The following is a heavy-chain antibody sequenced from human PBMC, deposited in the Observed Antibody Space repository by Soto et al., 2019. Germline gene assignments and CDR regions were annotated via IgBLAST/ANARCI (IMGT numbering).Heavy chain of an antibody. CDR3: ARSGMCSGGSCYHNWFDP. CDR1: GYTFTSYG. Sequence: QGQLVQSGAEVKKPGASVKVSCKAYGYTFTSYGFSWVRQAPGPGLEWMGWISAYNGNTNYVQKFQGRVTMTTETSTNTAYMELRSLISDDTAVYYCARSGMCSGGSCYHNWFDPWGQGTLVIVSS. D-gene: IGHD2-15*01. CDR2: ISAYNGNT. V-gene: IGHV1-18*01. J-gene: IGHJ5*02.